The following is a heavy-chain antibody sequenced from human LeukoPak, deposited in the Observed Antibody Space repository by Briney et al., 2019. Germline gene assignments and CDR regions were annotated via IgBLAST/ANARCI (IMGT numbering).Heavy chain of an antibody. CDR1: GFTFSSYW. J-gene: IGHJ4*02. V-gene: IGHV3-74*01. CDR3: ARGGPYSSSSLSY. D-gene: IGHD6-13*01. CDR2: INSDGSST. Sequence: GGSLRLSCAASGFTFSSYWMHWVRQVPGKGLVWVSRINSDGSSTTYADSVEGRFTISRDDAKNTLYLQMNSLRAEDTAVYYCARGGPYSSSSLSYWGQGTLVTVSS.